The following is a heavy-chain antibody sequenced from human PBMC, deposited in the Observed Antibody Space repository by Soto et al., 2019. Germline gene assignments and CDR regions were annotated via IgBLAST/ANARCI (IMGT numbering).Heavy chain of an antibody. V-gene: IGHV1-8*01. CDR1: GYTFSSYD. J-gene: IGHJ5*02. Sequence: QVQLLQSGAEVKKPGASVKVSCKASGYTFSSYDINWVRQATGQGLEWMGWMNPNSGNTGYAQKFQCRVTMTRNTSISTADMELSSLRSEDTAVYYRARATDYYDSSGYYYRWSDPWGQGTLVTVSS. D-gene: IGHD3-22*01. CDR2: MNPNSGNT. CDR3: ARATDYYDSSGYYYRWSDP.